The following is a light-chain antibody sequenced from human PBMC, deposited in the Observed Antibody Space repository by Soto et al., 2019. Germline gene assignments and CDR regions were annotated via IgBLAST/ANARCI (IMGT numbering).Light chain of an antibody. V-gene: IGLV2-14*01. Sequence: QSALTQPASVSGSPGQSITISCTGTSSDVGGYNYVSWYQQHPGKAPKLMIYDVSNRPSGVSNRFSGSKSGNTASLTISGFQAEDEADYYCSSYTSSSTPLYVFGTGTMLTVL. CDR2: DVS. CDR1: SSDVGGYNY. CDR3: SSYTSSSTPLYV. J-gene: IGLJ1*01.